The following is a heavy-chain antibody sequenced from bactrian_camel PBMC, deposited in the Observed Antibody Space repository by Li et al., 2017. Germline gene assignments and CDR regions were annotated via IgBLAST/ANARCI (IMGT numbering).Heavy chain of an antibody. Sequence: HVQLVESGGGSVQAGGSLRLSCSVSGYNVGNYLMAWFRQAPGKEREGVAAIYTGGGSTYIAASVKGRFTISKDNAKNTLYLQMNSLKPVDTAMYYCAAQPLGGVWCRFQSKFPFWGQGTQVTVS. CDR3: AAQPLGGVWCRFQSKFPF. D-gene: IGHD7*01. J-gene: IGHJ4*01. CDR1: GYNVGNYL. V-gene: IGHV3S1*01. CDR2: IYTGGGST.